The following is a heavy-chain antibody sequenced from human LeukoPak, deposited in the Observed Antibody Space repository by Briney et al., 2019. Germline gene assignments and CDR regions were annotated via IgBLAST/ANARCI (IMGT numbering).Heavy chain of an antibody. CDR1: GGSISSYY. CDR3: ARLYSSSWYIDY. D-gene: IGHD6-13*01. J-gene: IGHJ4*02. CDR2: IYYSGST. V-gene: IGHV4-59*12. Sequence: SETLSLTCTVSGGSISSYYWSWIRQPPGKGLEWIGYIYYSGSTNYNPSLKSRVTISVDTSKNQFSLKLSSVTAEDTAVYYCARLYSSSWYIDYWGQGTLVTVSS.